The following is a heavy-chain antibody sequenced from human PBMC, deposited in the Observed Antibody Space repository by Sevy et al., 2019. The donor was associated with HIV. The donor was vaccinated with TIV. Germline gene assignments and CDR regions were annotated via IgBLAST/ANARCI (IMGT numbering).Heavy chain of an antibody. CDR1: GFTFSNAW. V-gene: IGHV3-15*07. J-gene: IGHJ4*02. CDR2: IKSKTDGGTT. CDR3: TTDGGGYNYGYSFDY. D-gene: IGHD5-18*01. Sequence: GGSLRLSCAASGFTFSNAWMNWVRQAPGKGLEWVGRIKSKTDGGTTDYAAPVKGRFTISRGDSKNTLYLKMNSLKTEDTAVYYCTTDGGGYNYGYSFDYWGQGTLVTVSS.